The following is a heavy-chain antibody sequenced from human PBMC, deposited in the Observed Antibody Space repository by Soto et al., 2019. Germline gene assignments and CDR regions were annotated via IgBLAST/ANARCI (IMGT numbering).Heavy chain of an antibody. D-gene: IGHD4-17*01. Sequence: PGGSLRLSCAASGFTFSDHYMDWVRQAPGKGLEWVGRTRNKANSHTTEYAASVKGRLTISRDDSKNTLYLQMNSLKVEDTAVYYCARATTVTDYWGQGALVTVS. V-gene: IGHV3-72*01. CDR2: TRNKANSHTT. CDR3: ARATTVTDY. J-gene: IGHJ4*02. CDR1: GFTFSDHY.